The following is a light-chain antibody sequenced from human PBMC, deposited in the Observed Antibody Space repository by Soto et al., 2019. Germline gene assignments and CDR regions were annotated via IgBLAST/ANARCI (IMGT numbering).Light chain of an antibody. CDR2: AAS. Sequence: DIQMTQSPPSLSASVGDRVTITCRASQSIISYLNWYQQKPGKAPQLLIHAASTLQSGVPSRFSGSGSGTDFTLTIGSLQPEDFATYYCQQSFVTPWTFGQGTKVEIK. J-gene: IGKJ1*01. V-gene: IGKV1-39*01. CDR3: QQSFVTPWT. CDR1: QSIISY.